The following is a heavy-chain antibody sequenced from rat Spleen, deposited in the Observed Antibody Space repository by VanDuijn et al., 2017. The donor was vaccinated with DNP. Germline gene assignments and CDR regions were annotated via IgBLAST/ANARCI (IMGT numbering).Heavy chain of an antibody. V-gene: IGHV5-22*01. J-gene: IGHJ2*01. D-gene: IGHD1-4*01. CDR3: ARHVLPLRVWDY. CDR1: GFIFSDYY. Sequence: EVQLVESGGGLVQPGRSLKLSCVASGFIFSDYYMAWIRQAPTKGLEWVAYIRYDGGSSYYGDSVKGRFTISRDNAKSTLYLQMNSLRSEDMATYYCARHVLPLRVWDYWGQGVMVTVSS. CDR2: IRYDGGSS.